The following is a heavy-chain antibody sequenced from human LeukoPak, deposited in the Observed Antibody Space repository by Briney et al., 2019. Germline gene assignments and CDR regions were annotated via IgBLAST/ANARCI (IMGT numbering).Heavy chain of an antibody. V-gene: IGHV3-23*01. CDR1: GFTFTSHA. CDR3: AKNRGAGSHYYYHMNV. Sequence: TGGSLRLSCAASGFTFTSHAMSWVRQGPGKGLEWVSAISGSGDGTYYADSVKGRFTISRDNSKNTLYLQLNSLRVEDTAVYYCAKNRGAGSHYYYHMNVWGKGTTVTVSS. J-gene: IGHJ6*03. D-gene: IGHD1-26*01. CDR2: ISGSGDGT.